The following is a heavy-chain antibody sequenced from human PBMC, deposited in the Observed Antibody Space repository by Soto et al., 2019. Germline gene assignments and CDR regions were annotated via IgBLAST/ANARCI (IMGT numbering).Heavy chain of an antibody. V-gene: IGHV3-48*01. D-gene: IGHD2-15*01. CDR3: ARDLGYCSGGSCYHTDAFDI. CDR1: GFTFSSYS. Sequence: GGSLRLSCAASGFTFSSYSMNWVRQAPGKGLEWVSYISSSSTIYYADSVKGRFTISRDNAKNSLYLQMGSLGAEDTAVYYCARDLGYCSGGSCYHTDAFDIWGQGTMVTVSS. J-gene: IGHJ3*02. CDR2: ISSSSTI.